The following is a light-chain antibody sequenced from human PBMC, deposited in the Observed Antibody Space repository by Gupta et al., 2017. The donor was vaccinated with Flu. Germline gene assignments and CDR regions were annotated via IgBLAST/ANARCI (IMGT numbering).Light chain of an antibody. CDR3: QQEDSTPRA. CDR1: QSVLYSSNNKNY. CDR2: WAS. Sequence: DIVMTQSPDSLAVSLGERATINCKSSQSVLYSSNNKNYLAWYQQKPGQPPKLLIYWASTRESGVPDRFSGSGSGTDFTLTISSLQAEDGAVYYCQQEDSTPRAFGGGTKVEIK. J-gene: IGKJ4*01. V-gene: IGKV4-1*01.